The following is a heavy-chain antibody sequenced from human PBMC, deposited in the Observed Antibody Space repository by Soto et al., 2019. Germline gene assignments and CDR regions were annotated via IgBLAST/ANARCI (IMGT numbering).Heavy chain of an antibody. Sequence: QVQLQESGPGLVKPSETLSLTCNVSGASISSHYWSWLRQAPGKGPEWIGYVAHTGITQYSPSLKSRVTMAAATXXXQXXLSLTSVTAAGTAVDYCTRDGGDFGSSWDAEWFDPGGQGTLVTVSS. D-gene: IGHD6-13*01. CDR3: TRDGGDFGSSWDAEWFDP. V-gene: IGHV4-59*11. CDR1: GASISSHY. CDR2: VAHTGIT. J-gene: IGHJ5*02.